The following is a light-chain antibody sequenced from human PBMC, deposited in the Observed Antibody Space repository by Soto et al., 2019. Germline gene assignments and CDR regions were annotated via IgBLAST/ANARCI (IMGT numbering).Light chain of an antibody. V-gene: IGKV3-20*01. CDR3: QQYGSSPKT. Sequence: IVLTQSPGTLSLSPGERATLSCRASQSVSSSYLAWYQQKHGQAHRLLIYGASSRATGIPDRFSGSGSGTDLTITISRLEPEDFEVYYCQQYGSSPKTFGQGTKVDIK. CDR1: QSVSSSY. J-gene: IGKJ1*01. CDR2: GAS.